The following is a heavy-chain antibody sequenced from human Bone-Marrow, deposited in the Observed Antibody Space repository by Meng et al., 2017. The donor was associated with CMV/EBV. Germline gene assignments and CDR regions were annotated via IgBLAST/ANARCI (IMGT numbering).Heavy chain of an antibody. D-gene: IGHD2-2*01. CDR3: ARPLTMYQPPGV. J-gene: IGHJ4*02. Sequence: GESLKIFCEASGFGFSDYWMHWVRQDPGKGLMWVSRISDDGTNTDYAESVKGRFTISRDNAKSTLYLQMNSLRAEDPAVYYCARPLTMYQPPGVWGQGTLVTVSS. CDR1: GFGFSDYW. V-gene: IGHV3-74*01. CDR2: ISDDGTNT.